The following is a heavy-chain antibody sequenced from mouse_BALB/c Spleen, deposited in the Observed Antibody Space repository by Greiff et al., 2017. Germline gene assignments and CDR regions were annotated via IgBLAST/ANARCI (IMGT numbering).Heavy chain of an antibody. CDR3: ARGGGKIQFAY. D-gene: IGHD2-1*01. V-gene: IGHV1-84*02. CDR2: IYPGSGNT. CDR1: GYTFTDYY. J-gene: IGHJ3*01. Sequence: LVESGPELVKPGASVKISCKASGYTFTDYYINWVKQKPGQGLEWIGWIYPGSGNTKYNEKFKGKATLTVDTSSSTAYMQLSSLTSEDTAVYFCARGGGKIQFAYWGQGTLVTVSA.